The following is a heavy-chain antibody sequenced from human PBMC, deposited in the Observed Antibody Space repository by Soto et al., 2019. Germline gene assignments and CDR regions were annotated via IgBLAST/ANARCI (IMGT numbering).Heavy chain of an antibody. CDR3: AKDRRAGGNYGFYSDF. J-gene: IGHJ4*02. D-gene: IGHD1-7*01. Sequence: GGSLRLSCAASGFTFSNYGMTWVRQAPGKGLEWVSFSSATGAGTYYADSVKGRFTISRDNSKNTLYLQMTSLRADDTAVYYCAKDRRAGGNYGFYSDFWGQGALVTVSS. CDR2: SSATGAGT. CDR1: GFTFSNYG. V-gene: IGHV3-23*01.